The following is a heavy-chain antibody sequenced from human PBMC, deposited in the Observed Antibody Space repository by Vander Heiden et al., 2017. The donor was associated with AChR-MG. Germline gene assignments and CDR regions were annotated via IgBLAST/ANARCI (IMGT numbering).Heavy chain of an antibody. CDR1: GFPFSSYP. J-gene: IGHJ4*01. D-gene: IGHD6-19*01. V-gene: IGHV3-23*01. CDR2: ISGDAANT. Sequence: EVQLLESGGGLVQPGGSLRLTCAASGFPFSSYPMGWVRQAPGKGLEWVSTISGDAANTYYADAVKGRFIISRDNSKNTLDLHMNSLRADDTAVYYCAKGTGWFPYFDYWGHGTLVTVSS. CDR3: AKGTGWFPYFDY.